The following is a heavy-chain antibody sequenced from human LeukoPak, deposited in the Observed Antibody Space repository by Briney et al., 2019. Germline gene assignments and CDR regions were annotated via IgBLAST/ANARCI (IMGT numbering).Heavy chain of an antibody. CDR1: GYTFTSYG. CDR2: ISAYNGNT. J-gene: IGHJ4*02. CDR3: ARGSGKGIQLWLTPHYYFDY. Sequence: ASVKVSCKASGYTFTSYGISWVRQAPGQGLEWMGWISAYNGNTNYAQKLQGRVTMTTDTSTSTAYMELRSLRSDDTAVYYCARGSGKGIQLWLTPHYYFDYWGQGTLVTVSS. V-gene: IGHV1-18*01. D-gene: IGHD5-18*01.